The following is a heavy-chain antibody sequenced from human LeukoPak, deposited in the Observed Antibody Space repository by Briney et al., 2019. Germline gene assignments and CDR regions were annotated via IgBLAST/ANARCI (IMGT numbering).Heavy chain of an antibody. CDR1: GFTFSSYA. D-gene: IGHD3-10*01. Sequence: GGSLRLSCAASGFTFSSYAMSWVRQAPGKGLELDSAISGSGGSTYYADSVKGRFTISRDNSKNTLYLQMNSLRAEDTAVYYCAKDHGLWFGEPTNWFDPWGQGTLVTVSS. CDR2: ISGSGGST. V-gene: IGHV3-23*01. J-gene: IGHJ5*02. CDR3: AKDHGLWFGEPTNWFDP.